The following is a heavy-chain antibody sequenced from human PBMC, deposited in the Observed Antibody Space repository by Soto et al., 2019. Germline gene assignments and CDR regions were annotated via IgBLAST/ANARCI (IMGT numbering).Heavy chain of an antibody. CDR1: GFTVSSNY. CDR3: ARDGYSYGIPYYYYYGMDV. Sequence: PGGSLRLSCAASGFTVSSNYMSWVRQAPGKGLEWVSVIYSGGSTYYADSVKGRFTISRDNSKNTLYLQMNSLRAEDTAVYYCARDGYSYGIPYYYYYGMDVWGQGTTVTVSS. J-gene: IGHJ6*02. D-gene: IGHD5-18*01. V-gene: IGHV3-66*01. CDR2: IYSGGST.